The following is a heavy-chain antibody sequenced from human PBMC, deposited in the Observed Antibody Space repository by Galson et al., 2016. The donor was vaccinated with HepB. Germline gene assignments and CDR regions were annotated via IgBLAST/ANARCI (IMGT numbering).Heavy chain of an antibody. CDR1: EFTFSTYG. J-gene: IGHJ4*02. Sequence: SLRLSCAASEFTFSTYGMHWVRQAPGKGLEWVALIWHDGSNKYYADSVTGRFTISRDNPKNTRYLQMNSLKVEDTAVYYCAREPVRLDDLLTGPPKNPDYWGQGNLVTVSS. D-gene: IGHD3-9*01. V-gene: IGHV3-33*01. CDR2: IWHDGSNK. CDR3: AREPVRLDDLLTGPPKNPDY.